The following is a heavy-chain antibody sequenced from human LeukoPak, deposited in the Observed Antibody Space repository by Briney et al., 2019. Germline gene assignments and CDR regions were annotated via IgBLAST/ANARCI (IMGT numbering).Heavy chain of an antibody. CDR3: ATLGAVAAFFDF. D-gene: IGHD6-19*01. V-gene: IGHV3-21*01. CDR2: IGATGGLI. J-gene: IGHJ4*02. Sequence: PGGSLRLSCAASGFTFSTYGMAWVRQVPGNRLEWVSSIGATGGLISYADSVKGRFTISRDNAKSSLYLQMNSLRAEDTAVYYCATLGAVAAFFDFWGQGTLVTVSS. CDR1: GFTFSTYG.